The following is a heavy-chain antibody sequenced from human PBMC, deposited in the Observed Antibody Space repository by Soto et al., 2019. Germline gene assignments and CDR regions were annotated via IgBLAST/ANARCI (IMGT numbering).Heavy chain of an antibody. D-gene: IGHD2-2*01. CDR2: ISGSGGST. J-gene: IGHJ2*01. CDR3: AKDYAPYTAPRGYWYFDL. CDR1: GFTFSSYA. Sequence: EVQLLESGGGLVQPGGSLRLSCAASGFTFSSYAMSWVRQAPGKGLEWVSAISGSGGSTYYADSVKGRFTISRDNSKNTLYLHMNSLRAEDTAVYYCAKDYAPYTAPRGYWYFDLWGRGTLVTVSS. V-gene: IGHV3-23*01.